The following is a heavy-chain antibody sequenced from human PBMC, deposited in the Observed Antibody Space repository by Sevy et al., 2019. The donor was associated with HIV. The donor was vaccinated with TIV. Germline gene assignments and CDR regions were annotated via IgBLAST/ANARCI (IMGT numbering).Heavy chain of an antibody. CDR1: GFTFYNYA. D-gene: IGHD1-26*01. V-gene: IGHV3-49*03. CDR2: IRATVNGGTA. CDR3: TRVYRDLDAFDI. Sequence: GSLRLSCATSGFTFYNYAMSWFRQAPGKGLEWIGFIRATVNGGTAEYAASVEGRFTISRYDSRSIAYLQINNLKTEGTSFYYFTRVYRDLDAFDILAQGTMGTVSS. J-gene: IGHJ3*02.